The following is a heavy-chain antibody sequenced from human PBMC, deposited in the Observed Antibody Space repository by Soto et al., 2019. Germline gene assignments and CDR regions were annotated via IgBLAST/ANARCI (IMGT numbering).Heavy chain of an antibody. CDR2: MNPNSGNT. CDR1: GYTFTSYD. D-gene: IGHD3-3*01. Sequence: QVQLVQSGAEVKKPWASVKVSCKASGYTFTSYDINWVRQATGQGLEWMGWMNPNSGNTGYAQKFQGRVTMTRNTSISTAYMELSSLRSEDTGVYYCARGRPDLEWLFIYYYYMDVWGKGTTVTVSS. J-gene: IGHJ6*03. V-gene: IGHV1-8*01. CDR3: ARGRPDLEWLFIYYYYMDV.